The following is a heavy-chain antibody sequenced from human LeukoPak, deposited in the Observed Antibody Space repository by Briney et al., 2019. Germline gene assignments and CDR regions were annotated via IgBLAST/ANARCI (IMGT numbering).Heavy chain of an antibody. CDR3: ARDSHIRYYYYMDV. V-gene: IGHV1-2*02. CDR1: GYTFTGYY. Sequence: ASVKVSCKASGYTFTGYYMHWVRQAPGQGLEWMGWINPNSGGTNYAQKFQGRVTMTRDTSISTAYMELSSLRSEDTAVYYCARDSHIRYYYYMDVWGKGTTVTVSS. CDR2: INPNSGGT. J-gene: IGHJ6*03.